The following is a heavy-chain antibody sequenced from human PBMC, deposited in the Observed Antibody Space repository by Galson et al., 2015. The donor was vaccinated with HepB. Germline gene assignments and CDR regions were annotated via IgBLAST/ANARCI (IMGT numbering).Heavy chain of an antibody. CDR1: GFTFSNYA. V-gene: IGHV3-23*01. J-gene: IGHJ4*02. Sequence: SLRLSCAASGFTFSNYAMSWVRQAPGKGLEWVSVISGSGASTYYADSVKGRFIISRDNSKNTLSLQMNSLRAEDTAVYYCAKDRQVAAVGSFDYPGPGTLFTVSS. CDR2: ISGSGAST. D-gene: IGHD2-15*01. CDR3: AKDRQVAAVGSFDY.